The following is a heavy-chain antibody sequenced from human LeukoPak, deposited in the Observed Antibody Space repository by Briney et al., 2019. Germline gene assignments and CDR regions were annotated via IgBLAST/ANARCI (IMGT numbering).Heavy chain of an antibody. CDR2: IYYSGST. V-gene: IGHV4-39*01. CDR1: GGSISSSSYY. CDR3: ARRSLVRGVVFGY. Sequence: SETLSLTCTVSGGSISSSSYYWGWIRQPPGKGLEWIGSIYYSGSTYYNPSLKSRVTISVDTSKNQFSLKLSSVTAADTAVYYCARRSLVRGVVFGYWGQGTLVTVSS. J-gene: IGHJ4*02. D-gene: IGHD3-10*01.